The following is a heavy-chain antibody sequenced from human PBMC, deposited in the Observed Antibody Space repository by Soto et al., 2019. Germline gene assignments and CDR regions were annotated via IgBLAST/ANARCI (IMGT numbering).Heavy chain of an antibody. CDR2: INPSGGST. Sequence: QVQLVQSGAEVKKPGASVKVSCKASGYTFTSYYMHWVRQAPGQGLEWMGIINPSGGSTSYAQKFQGRVTMTRDTSTSTVYMELSSLGSEDTAVYYCARGLWSAVVVIPFDYWGQGTLVTVSS. CDR3: ARGLWSAVVVIPFDY. D-gene: IGHD3-22*01. J-gene: IGHJ4*02. V-gene: IGHV1-46*01. CDR1: GYTFTSYY.